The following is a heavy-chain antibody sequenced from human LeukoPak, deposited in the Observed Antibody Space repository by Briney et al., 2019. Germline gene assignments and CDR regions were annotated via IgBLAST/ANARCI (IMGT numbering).Heavy chain of an antibody. CDR2: ISYDGSNK. D-gene: IGHD6-6*01. CDR3: ARQKYTSSPPGGDY. CDR1: GFTFSSYG. J-gene: IGHJ4*02. Sequence: PGRSLRLSCAASGFTFSSYGMHWVRQAPGKGLEWVAVISYDGSNKYYADSVKGRFTISRDNSKNTLYLQMNSLRAEDTAVYFCARQKYTSSPPGGDYWGQGTLVTVSS. V-gene: IGHV3-30*03.